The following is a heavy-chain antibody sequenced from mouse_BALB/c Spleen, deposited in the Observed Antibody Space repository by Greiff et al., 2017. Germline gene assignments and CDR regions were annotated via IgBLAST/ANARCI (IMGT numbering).Heavy chain of an antibody. CDR1: GFDFSRYW. Sequence: EVKVVESGGGLVQPGGSLKLSCAASGFDFSRYWMSWVRQAPGKGLEWIGEINPDSSTINYTPSLKDKFIISRDNAKNTLYLQMSKVRSEDTALYYCARERGNSYYFDYWGQGTTLTVSS. CDR2: INPDSSTI. CDR3: ARERGNSYYFDY. V-gene: IGHV4-1*02. J-gene: IGHJ2*01. D-gene: IGHD2-1*01.